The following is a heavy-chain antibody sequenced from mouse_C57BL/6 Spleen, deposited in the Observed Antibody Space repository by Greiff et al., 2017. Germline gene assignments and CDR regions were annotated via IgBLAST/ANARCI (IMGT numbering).Heavy chain of an antibody. CDR2: IDPENGDT. D-gene: IGHD2-1*01. CDR3: TPSLYYGNYGFAY. Sequence: VQLQQSGAELVRPGASVKLSCTASGFNIKDDYMHWVKQRPEQGLEWIGWIDPENGDTEYASKFQGKATITADTSSNTAYLQLSSLTSEDTAVYYCTPSLYYGNYGFAYWGQGTLVTVSA. J-gene: IGHJ3*01. CDR1: GFNIKDDY. V-gene: IGHV14-4*01.